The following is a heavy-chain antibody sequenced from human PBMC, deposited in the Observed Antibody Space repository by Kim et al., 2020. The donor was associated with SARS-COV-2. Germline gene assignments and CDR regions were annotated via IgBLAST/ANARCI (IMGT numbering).Heavy chain of an antibody. CDR1: GFTFTAYA. Sequence: GGSLRLSCTTSGFTFTAYAMSWVRQPPGKGLEWVASIKGSDGTTYYVDSVKGRFTISRDNSKNTLYLQMSNLRADDTAVYYCMKGGWGWIWDYWGQGTLVTVSS. D-gene: IGHD2-2*03. CDR2: IKGSDGTT. V-gene: IGHV3-23*01. J-gene: IGHJ4*02. CDR3: MKGGWGWIWDY.